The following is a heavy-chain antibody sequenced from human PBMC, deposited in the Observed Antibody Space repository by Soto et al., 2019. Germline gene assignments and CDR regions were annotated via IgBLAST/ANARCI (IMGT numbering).Heavy chain of an antibody. D-gene: IGHD2-2*01. V-gene: IGHV1-69*13. Sequence: SVKVSCKASGGTFSSYAISWVRQAPGQGLEWMGGIIPIFGTANYAQKFQGRVTITADESTSTAYMELSSLRSEDTAVYYCAVRPMESIVVVPAAIRGYYYYGMDVWGQGTTVTVSS. CDR1: GGTFSSYA. CDR3: AVRPMESIVVVPAAIRGYYYYGMDV. CDR2: IIPIFGTA. J-gene: IGHJ6*02.